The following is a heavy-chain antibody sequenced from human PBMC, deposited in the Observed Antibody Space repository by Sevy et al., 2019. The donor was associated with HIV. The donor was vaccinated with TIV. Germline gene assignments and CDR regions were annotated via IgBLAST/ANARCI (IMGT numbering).Heavy chain of an antibody. CDR3: ARESIGAVGDFDY. J-gene: IGHJ4*02. CDR1: GGSISSSSYY. CDR2: IYYSGST. Sequence: SETLSLTCTVSGGSISSSSYYWGWIRQPPGKGLEWIGSIYYSGSTYYNPSLKSRVTISVDTSKNQFSLKLSSVTAADTAVYYCARESIGAVGDFDYWGQGTLVTVSS. D-gene: IGHD6-13*01. V-gene: IGHV4-39*02.